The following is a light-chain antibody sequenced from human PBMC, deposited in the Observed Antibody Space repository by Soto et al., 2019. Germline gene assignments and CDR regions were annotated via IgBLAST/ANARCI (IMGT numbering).Light chain of an antibody. Sequence: QSALTQPASVSGSPGQSITISRTGTSSDVGGYNYVSWYQQHPGKAPKLMIYEVSNRPSGVSNRFSGSKSGNTASLTISGLQAEDEADYYCCSYTSSSTLVFGGGTKPTVL. J-gene: IGLJ2*01. V-gene: IGLV2-14*01. CDR3: CSYTSSSTLV. CDR2: EVS. CDR1: SSDVGGYNY.